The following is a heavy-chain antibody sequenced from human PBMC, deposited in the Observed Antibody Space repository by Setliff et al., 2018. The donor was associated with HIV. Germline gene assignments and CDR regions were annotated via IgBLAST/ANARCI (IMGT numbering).Heavy chain of an antibody. D-gene: IGHD2-21*01. Sequence: SVKVSCKASGGTFSSYAISWVRQAPGRGLEWMGGIIPIFGTVKYPLKFQGRVTITADDSTSTAYMGLSSLRSEDTAVYYCANLAYCSGDCYSTGASDIWGQGTKVTVSS. CDR1: GGTFSSYA. CDR2: IIPIFGTV. CDR3: ANLAYCSGDCYSTGASDI. J-gene: IGHJ3*02. V-gene: IGHV1-69*13.